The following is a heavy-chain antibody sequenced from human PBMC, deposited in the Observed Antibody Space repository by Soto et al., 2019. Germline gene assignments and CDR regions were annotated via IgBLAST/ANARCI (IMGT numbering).Heavy chain of an antibody. CDR3: ARAGWPYYFDY. CDR1: GFTFSSYS. J-gene: IGHJ4*02. CDR2: ISSSSSTI. Sequence: GGSLRLSCAASGFTFSSYSMNWVRQAPGKGLEWVSYISSSSSTIYYADSVKGRFTISRDNAKNSLYLQMNSLRAEDTAVYYCARAGWPYYFDYWGQGTLVTVSS. D-gene: IGHD2-15*01. V-gene: IGHV3-48*01.